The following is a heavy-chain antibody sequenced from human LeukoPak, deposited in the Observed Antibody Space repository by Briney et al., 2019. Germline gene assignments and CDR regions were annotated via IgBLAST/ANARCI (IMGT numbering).Heavy chain of an antibody. D-gene: IGHD5-24*01. J-gene: IGHJ5*02. CDR1: GFTFSSYG. Sequence: GGSLRLSCAASGFTFSSYGMHWVRLAPGKGLEWVSIISFDGSNKYYTDSVKGRFTISRDNSKNTLYLQMNSLRTEDTAVYYCAKGDKMTTWRRTYNCLDPWGQGTLVTVSS. CDR3: AKGDKMTTWRRTYNCLDP. CDR2: ISFDGSNK. V-gene: IGHV3-30*18.